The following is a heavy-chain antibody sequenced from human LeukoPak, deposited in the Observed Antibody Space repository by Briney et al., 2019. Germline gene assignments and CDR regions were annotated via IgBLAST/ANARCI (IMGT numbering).Heavy chain of an antibody. V-gene: IGHV4-31*03. CDR2: IYYSGST. Sequence: SETLSLTCTVSGGSISSGGYYWSWIHQHPGKGLEWIGYIYYSGSTYYNPSLKSRVTISVDTSKNQFSLKLSSVTAADTAVYYCARDTPAYCSSTSCPLSDYWGQGTLVTVSS. J-gene: IGHJ4*02. CDR1: GGSISSGGYY. CDR3: ARDTPAYCSSTSCPLSDY. D-gene: IGHD2-2*01.